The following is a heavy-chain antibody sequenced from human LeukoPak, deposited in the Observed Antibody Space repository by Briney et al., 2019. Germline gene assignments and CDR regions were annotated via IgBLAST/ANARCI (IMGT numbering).Heavy chain of an antibody. CDR3: AKAPADY. Sequence: PGGSLRLSCAASGITFSGSGMSWVRQAPGKGLEWVSTISGSGSNTHYADSVKGRFTISRDNSKNTLYLQMNSLRAEDTAVYYCAKAPADYWGQGTLVTVSS. CDR1: GITFSGSG. V-gene: IGHV3-23*01. J-gene: IGHJ4*02. CDR2: ISGSGSNT.